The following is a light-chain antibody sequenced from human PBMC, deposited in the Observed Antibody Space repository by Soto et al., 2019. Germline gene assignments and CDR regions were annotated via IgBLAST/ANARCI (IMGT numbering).Light chain of an antibody. J-gene: IGLJ1*01. CDR3: SSYTSSSTRV. CDR2: EVS. V-gene: IGLV2-14*03. CDR1: SSDVGAYDC. Sequence: QSALTQPASVSGSPGQSITISCTGTSSDVGAYDCVSWYQQHPDKAPKLMIYEVSNRPSGVSDRFSGSKSVNTATLTISGLQAEDEADYYCSSYTSSSTRVFGTGTKVTV.